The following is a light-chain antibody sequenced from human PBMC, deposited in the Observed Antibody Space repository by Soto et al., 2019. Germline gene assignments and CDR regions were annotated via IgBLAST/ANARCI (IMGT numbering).Light chain of an antibody. CDR2: DDS. Sequence: SYVLTQPPSVSVAPGQTARISCGGNNVGTKSFHWYQQRPGQAPVLVVYDDSDRPSGIPERFSGSKSGTSATLGITGFQTGDEADYYCGSWDSSLSAYVFGTGTKLTVL. CDR3: GSWDSSLSAYV. CDR1: NVGTKS. V-gene: IGLV3-21*02. J-gene: IGLJ1*01.